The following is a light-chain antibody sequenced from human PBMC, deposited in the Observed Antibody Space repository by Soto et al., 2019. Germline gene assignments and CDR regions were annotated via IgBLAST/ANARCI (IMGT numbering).Light chain of an antibody. Sequence: EIVLTQSPGTLSLSPGERATLSCRASQSVTNSYLAWYQQKPGQAPRLFIYDASRRATGIPDRFSGSGSGTDFALTVSRPQPDAFAVYYCQQYGRSLAFGGGTKVEIK. CDR1: QSVTNSY. V-gene: IGKV3-20*01. CDR3: QQYGRSLA. CDR2: DAS. J-gene: IGKJ4*01.